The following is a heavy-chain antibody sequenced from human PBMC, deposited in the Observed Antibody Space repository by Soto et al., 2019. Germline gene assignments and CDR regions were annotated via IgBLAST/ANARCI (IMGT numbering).Heavy chain of an antibody. J-gene: IGHJ2*01. CDR2: IYNSGKT. CDR3: AAFVGVYWYFDF. D-gene: IGHD3-3*01. V-gene: IGHV4-30-4*01. CDR1: GDSFSSGDYY. Sequence: QVQLQESGPGLVKPSQTLSLTCTVSGDSFSSGDYYWSWIRLPPGKGLEWIGYIYNSGKTFYNPSLKSRVTILVDTSKKQFSLNLNSVTAADTGVYYCAAFVGVYWYFDFWGRGTLVTVSS.